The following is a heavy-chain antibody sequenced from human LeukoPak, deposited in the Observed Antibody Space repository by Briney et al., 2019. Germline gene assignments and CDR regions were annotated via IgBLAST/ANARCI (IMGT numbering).Heavy chain of an antibody. D-gene: IGHD3-3*01. J-gene: IGHJ4*02. V-gene: IGHV3-23*03. Sequence: GGSLRLSCAASGFTFSSYAMSWVRQAPGKGLEWVSVIYSGGSTYYADSVRGRFTVSRDNSKHTMSLQMNTLRAEDTAVYYCARGITAFGVPGATYYFDYWGQGTLVTVSS. CDR3: ARGITAFGVPGATYYFDY. CDR2: IYSGGST. CDR1: GFTFSSYA.